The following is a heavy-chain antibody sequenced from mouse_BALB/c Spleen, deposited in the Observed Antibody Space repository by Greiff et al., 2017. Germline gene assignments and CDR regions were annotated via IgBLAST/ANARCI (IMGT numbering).Heavy chain of an antibody. V-gene: IGHV5-6-3*01. CDR1: GFTFSSYG. D-gene: IGHD2-14*01. Sequence: EVQGVESGGGLVQPGGSLKLSCAASGFTFSSYGMSWVRQTPDKRLELVATINSNGGSTYYPDSVKGRFTISRDNAKNTLYLQMSSLKSEDTAMYYCARGKDYRYDDAMDYWGQGTSVTVSS. CDR2: INSNGGST. CDR3: ARGKDYRYDDAMDY. J-gene: IGHJ4*01.